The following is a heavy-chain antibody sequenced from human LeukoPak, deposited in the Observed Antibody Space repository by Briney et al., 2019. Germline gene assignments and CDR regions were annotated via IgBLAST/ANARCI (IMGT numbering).Heavy chain of an antibody. J-gene: IGHJ6*03. Sequence: SETLSLTCAIYGGSFSGNYWSWIRKPPGKGLEWIGEIDPSGTTNYNPSLKSRVTISGDTSKNQFSLNLTSVTAADTAVYYCAGDTDDYSYMDVWGKGTTVTDSS. V-gene: IGHV4-34*01. CDR2: IDPSGTT. CDR1: GGSFSGNY. CDR3: AGDTDDYSYMDV. D-gene: IGHD3-10*01.